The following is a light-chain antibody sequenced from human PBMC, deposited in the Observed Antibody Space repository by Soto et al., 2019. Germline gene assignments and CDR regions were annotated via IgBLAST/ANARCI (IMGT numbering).Light chain of an antibody. CDR2: WAS. V-gene: IGKV4-1*01. CDR3: QQYYRPWT. Sequence: DIVMTQSPDSLAVSLGERATINCKSSQSVLYSSNNKNYLAWYQQKPGQPPKLLIYWASTRESGVPDRFSGSRSGTDFTITISSLQAEDVAVYYCQQYYRPWTFGQGTKVEIK. CDR1: QSVLYSSNNKNY. J-gene: IGKJ1*01.